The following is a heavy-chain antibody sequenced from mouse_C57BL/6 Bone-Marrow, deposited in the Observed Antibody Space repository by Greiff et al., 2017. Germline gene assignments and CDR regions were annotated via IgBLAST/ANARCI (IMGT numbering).Heavy chain of an antibody. D-gene: IGHD2-2*01. V-gene: IGHV1-64*01. J-gene: IGHJ4*01. CDR2: IHPNSGST. Sequence: VQLQQPGAELVKPGASVKLSCKASGYTFNSYWMHWVKQRPGQGLEWIGMIHPNSGSTNYNEKFKSKATLTVDKSSSTAYMQLSSLTSEDSAVYYCARCVWLRRAYYAMDYWGQGTSVTVSS. CDR1: GYTFNSYW. CDR3: ARCVWLRRAYYAMDY.